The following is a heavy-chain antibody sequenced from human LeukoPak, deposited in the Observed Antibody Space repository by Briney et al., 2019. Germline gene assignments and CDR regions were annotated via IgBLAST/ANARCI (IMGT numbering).Heavy chain of an antibody. CDR3: ARRWRIAASAAYYFDY. V-gene: IGHV4-31*03. J-gene: IGHJ4*02. Sequence: SQTLSLTCTVSGGSISSGGYYWSWIRQHPGKGLEWIGYIYYSGSTYYNPSLKSRVTISVDTSKNQFSLKLSSVTAADTAVYYCARRWRIAASAAYYFDYWGQGTLVTVSS. CDR2: IYYSGST. D-gene: IGHD6-13*01. CDR1: GGSISSGGYY.